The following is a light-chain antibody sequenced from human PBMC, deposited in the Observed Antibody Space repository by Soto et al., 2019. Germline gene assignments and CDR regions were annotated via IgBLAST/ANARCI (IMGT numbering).Light chain of an antibody. Sequence: DIQMTRSPSSLSASVGESVTITCRANEDISNYLNWYQQKPGRAPKLLIYDASTLETGVPSRFSGSGSGTHFTFTISSLQPEDVGTYYCQQYENLRLHTFGPGTKL. CDR1: EDISNY. CDR2: DAS. J-gene: IGKJ2*01. CDR3: QQYENLRLHT. V-gene: IGKV1-33*01.